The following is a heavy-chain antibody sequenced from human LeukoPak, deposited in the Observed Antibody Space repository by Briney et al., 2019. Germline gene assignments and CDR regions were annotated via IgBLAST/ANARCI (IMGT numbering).Heavy chain of an antibody. Sequence: MPSETLSLTCTVSGGSISSGTSYWGWIHQSPGKGLEWIGSLYYSGSTYYNPSLKSRVTISVDTSKNHFSLKLSSVTAADTAMYYCARRGSSIAPRDIDYWGQGAPVTVSS. CDR3: ARRGSSIAPRDIDY. D-gene: IGHD6-6*01. CDR1: GGSISSGTSY. V-gene: IGHV4-39*02. J-gene: IGHJ4*02. CDR2: LYYSGST.